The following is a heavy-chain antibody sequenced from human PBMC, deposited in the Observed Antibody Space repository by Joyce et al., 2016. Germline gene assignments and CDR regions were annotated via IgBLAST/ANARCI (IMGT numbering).Heavy chain of an antibody. V-gene: IGHV1-69*12. CDR1: GGDFSNYT. D-gene: IGHD1-14*01. Sequence: QVLLVQSGAAVKRPGSSLRVSCKSSGGDFSNYTVNWVRQAPGQRLEWMGGFIPFFGAAKYAEDFQGRVTLTADQSPRTAYLELSSLTSADTAVYYCARGGTSSDHYFFYTLDVWGPGTTVIVSS. CDR3: ARGGTSSDHYFFYTLDV. CDR2: FIPFFGAA. J-gene: IGHJ6*02.